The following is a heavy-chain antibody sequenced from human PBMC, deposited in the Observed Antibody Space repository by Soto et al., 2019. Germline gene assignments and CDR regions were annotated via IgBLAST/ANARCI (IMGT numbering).Heavy chain of an antibody. J-gene: IGHJ5*02. D-gene: IGHD6-19*01. CDR2: ISSSTI. CDR3: ARETQWLNWFDP. CDR1: GFTFSNYS. Sequence: ESGGGLVQPGGSLRLSCAASGFTFSNYSKNWVRQAPGKGLEWVSYISSSTIYYADSVKGRFTISRDNAKNSLYLQMNSLRAEDTAVYYCARETQWLNWFDPWGQGTLVTVSS. V-gene: IGHV3-48*01.